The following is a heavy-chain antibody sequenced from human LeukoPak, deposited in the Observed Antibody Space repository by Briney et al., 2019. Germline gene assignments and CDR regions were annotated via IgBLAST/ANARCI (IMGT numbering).Heavy chain of an antibody. V-gene: IGHV3-30-3*02. CDR1: GFTFSSYA. CDR3: AKDAHSGSYFDY. J-gene: IGHJ4*01. Sequence: PGGSLRLSCAASGFTFSSYAMHWVRQAPGKGLEWVAVISYDGSNKYYADSVKGRFTISRDNSKNTLYLQMNSLRVEDTAVYYCAKDAHSGSYFDYWGQGILVTVSS. CDR2: ISYDGSNK. D-gene: IGHD1-26*01.